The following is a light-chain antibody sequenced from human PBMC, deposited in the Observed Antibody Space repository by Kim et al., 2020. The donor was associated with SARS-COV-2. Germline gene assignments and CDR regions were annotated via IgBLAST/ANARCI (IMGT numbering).Light chain of an antibody. V-gene: IGKV1-33*01. CDR2: DAS. CDR3: QQYDNLPFT. J-gene: IGKJ5*01. CDR1: HEIGQF. Sequence: ATIGDKVTITCQASHEIGQFLSWIQQKPGKAPKLLIYDASFLEAGVPSRFSGSKSGAGFTLTISSLQPEDVGTYYCQQYDNLPFTFGQGTRLEIK.